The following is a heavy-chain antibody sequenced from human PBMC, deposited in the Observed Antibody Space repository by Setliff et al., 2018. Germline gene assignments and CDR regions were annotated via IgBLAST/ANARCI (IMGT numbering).Heavy chain of an antibody. Sequence: GGSLRLSCAASGFTFSNAWMSWVRQAPGKGLEWVGRIKSRTDGGTADYVVPVKGRFTISRDDSKNTLYLQMNSLRTDDTALYYCATLYPWDPDAFDLWGQGTMVTVSS. CDR1: GFTFSNAW. V-gene: IGHV3-15*01. J-gene: IGHJ3*01. CDR2: IKSRTDGGTA. CDR3: ATLYPWDPDAFDL. D-gene: IGHD3-16*01.